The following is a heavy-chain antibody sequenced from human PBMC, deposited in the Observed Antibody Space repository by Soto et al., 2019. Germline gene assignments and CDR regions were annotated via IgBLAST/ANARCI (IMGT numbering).Heavy chain of an antibody. Sequence: CVASAFTFGEYAIHCVRQTTGKCLPWVSGISWISGSIGYADSVKGRFTISRDNAKNSLYLQMNSLRAEDTALYYCAKDKTERQQLVDWWDQETLVSVSS. J-gene: IGHJ4*02. CDR3: AKDKTERQQLVDW. CDR2: ISWISGSI. V-gene: IGHV3-9*01. CDR1: AFTFGEYA. D-gene: IGHD6-13*01.